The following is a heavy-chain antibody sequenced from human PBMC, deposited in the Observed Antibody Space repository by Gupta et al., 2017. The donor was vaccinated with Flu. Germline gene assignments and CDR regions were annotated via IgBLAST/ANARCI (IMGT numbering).Heavy chain of an antibody. D-gene: IGHD4-17*01. J-gene: IGHJ4*01. CDR2: IYWNDDK. V-gene: IGHV2-5*01. CDR3: AHRTTVTSVDY. CDR1: GSSVSASGVV. Sequence: QITLKESGPTLVKPTQTLTLTCTVSGSSVSASGVVVGWVRQPPGQALEWLAFIYWNDDKRYSPSLMSRLTITKDTSKNQVVLTMGDMDPVDTATYYGAHRTTVTSVDYWGQGTLVTVSS.